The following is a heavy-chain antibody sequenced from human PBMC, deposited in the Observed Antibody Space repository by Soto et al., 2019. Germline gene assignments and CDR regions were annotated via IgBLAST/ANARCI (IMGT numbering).Heavy chain of an antibody. D-gene: IGHD6-19*01. Sequence: GGSLRLSCAASGFTFSNTWMNWVRQAPGRGLEWVGRIKRESDGGTTEYAAPVKGRFTISRDSSTNTSYMQMTSLKTDDTAVYYCNTVVIVGGWPSDVPVMWGQGFKVTV. V-gene: IGHV3-15*01. CDR1: GFTFSNTW. CDR2: IKRESDGGTT. CDR3: NTVVIVGGWPSDVPVM. J-gene: IGHJ3*02.